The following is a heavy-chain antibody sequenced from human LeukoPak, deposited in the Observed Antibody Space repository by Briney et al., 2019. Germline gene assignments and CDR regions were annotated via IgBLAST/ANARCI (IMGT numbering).Heavy chain of an antibody. CDR1: VYTFTNYG. V-gene: IGHV1-18*01. D-gene: IGHD5-18*01. CDR3: ATHMDTAMIKAEFDY. J-gene: IGHJ4*02. CDR2: ISAYNCNT. Sequence: ASVSVSFKPSVYTFTNYGISWVGEAPGQGREWMGWISAYNCNTNYAQTLQGRLTMTTDTSTTTAYMELSSLRSDDTAVYYCATHMDTAMIKAEFDYWGQGTLVTVSS.